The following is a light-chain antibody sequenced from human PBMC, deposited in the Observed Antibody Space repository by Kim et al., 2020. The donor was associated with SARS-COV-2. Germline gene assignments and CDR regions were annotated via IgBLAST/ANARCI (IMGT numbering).Light chain of an antibody. V-gene: IGLV7-46*01. CDR2: DTS. CDR1: TGTVTSGHY. J-gene: IGLJ2*01. CDR3: LLSYTDVVV. Sequence: QAVVTQEPSLTVSPGGTVTLTCGSSTGTVTSGHYPYWFQQKPGQAPRTLIYDTSNKHSWTPARFSGSLLGGKAALTLSGAQPEDEADYYCLLSYTDVVVFGGGTQLTVL.